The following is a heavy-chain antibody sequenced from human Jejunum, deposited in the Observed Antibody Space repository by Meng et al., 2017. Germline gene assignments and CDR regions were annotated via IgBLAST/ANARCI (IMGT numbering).Heavy chain of an antibody. J-gene: IGHJ6*02. V-gene: IGHV3-64*02. CDR3: ARRRDTTIPYVGMDV. D-gene: IGHD5-18*01. Sequence: GESLKISCAASGFIFSNYGMNWVRQAPGNGLEYVAGINKNGGSTDYADSVKGRFTISRDNSKSILYLQMGSLRAEDMAVYYCARRRDTTIPYVGMDVWGQGTTVTVSS. CDR2: INKNGGST. CDR1: GFIFSNYG.